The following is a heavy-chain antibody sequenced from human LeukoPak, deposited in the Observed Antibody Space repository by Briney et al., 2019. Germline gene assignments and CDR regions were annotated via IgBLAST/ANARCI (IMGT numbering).Heavy chain of an antibody. V-gene: IGHV3-30*18. J-gene: IGHJ5*02. Sequence: PGGSLRLSCAASGFTFSSYGMHWVRQAPGKGLEWVAVISYDGSNEYYADSVKGRFTISRDNSKNTLYLQMNSLRAEDTAVYYCAKGEYYYGSGSYFNWFDPWGQGTLVTVSS. CDR3: AKGEYYYGSGSYFNWFDP. CDR2: ISYDGSNE. CDR1: GFTFSSYG. D-gene: IGHD3-10*01.